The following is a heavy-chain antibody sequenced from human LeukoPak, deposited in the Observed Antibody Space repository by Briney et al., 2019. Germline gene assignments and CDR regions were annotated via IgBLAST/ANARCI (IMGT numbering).Heavy chain of an antibody. J-gene: IGHJ4*02. D-gene: IGHD2-15*01. V-gene: IGHV1-18*01. Sequence: ASVKVSCKASGYTFTTYGISWVRQAPGQGLEWMGWITTYNGNTNYAQKLQGRVTMTTDTSTSTAYMELRSLRSDDTAVYYCAGGPYCSGATCYSQMFDFWGQGSPVAVSS. CDR3: AGGPYCSGATCYSQMFDF. CDR1: GYTFTTYG. CDR2: ITTYNGNT.